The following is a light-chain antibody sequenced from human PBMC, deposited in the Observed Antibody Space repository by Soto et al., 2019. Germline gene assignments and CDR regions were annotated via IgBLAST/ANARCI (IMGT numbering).Light chain of an antibody. V-gene: IGKV1-12*01. CDR2: AAP. Sequence: QVSRVPYSVTALLGESVTITVRASQGISSWLAWYQQKPGKAPKLLLYAAPSLQSGVPSRFSGSGSGTDFALTIRSLQPGDFAPYYCQQANSFPVTSGGGTQLDI. CDR3: QQANSFPVT. J-gene: IGKJ4*01. CDR1: QGISSW.